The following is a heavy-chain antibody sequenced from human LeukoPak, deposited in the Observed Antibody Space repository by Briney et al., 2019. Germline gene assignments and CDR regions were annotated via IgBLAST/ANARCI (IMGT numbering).Heavy chain of an antibody. Sequence: GGSLRLSCAASGFTFSSYSMNWVRQAPGKGLEWVSYISSSSSTIYYADSVKGRFTISRDNAKNSLYLQMNSLRDEDTAVYYCARDLGGCSSTSCYFWFDPWGQGTLVTASS. J-gene: IGHJ5*02. CDR3: ARDLGGCSSTSCYFWFDP. D-gene: IGHD2-2*01. V-gene: IGHV3-48*02. CDR2: ISSSSSTI. CDR1: GFTFSSYS.